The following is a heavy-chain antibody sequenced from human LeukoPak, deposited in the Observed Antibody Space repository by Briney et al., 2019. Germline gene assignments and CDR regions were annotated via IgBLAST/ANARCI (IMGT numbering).Heavy chain of an antibody. D-gene: IGHD1-20*01. CDR1: GYTFTSYG. V-gene: IGHV1-18*01. CDR2: ISAYNGNT. Sequence: GASVKVSCKASGYTFTSYGISWVRQAPGQGLEWMGWISAYNGNTNYAQKLQGRVTMTTDTSTSTAYMELRSLRSDDTAVYYCARADQYNWDGWYYYYYYMDVWGKGTTVTVSS. J-gene: IGHJ6*03. CDR3: ARADQYNWDGWYYYYYYMDV.